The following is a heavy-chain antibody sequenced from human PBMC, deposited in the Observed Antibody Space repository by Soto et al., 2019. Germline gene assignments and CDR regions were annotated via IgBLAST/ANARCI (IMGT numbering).Heavy chain of an antibody. CDR3: ARVSIITIFGVVTRPDY. CDR2: ISAYNGNT. D-gene: IGHD3-3*01. Sequence: QVQLVQSGAEVKKPGASVKVSCKASGYTFTSYGISWVRQAPGQGLEWMGWISAYNGNTNDAQKLEGRVTITTDTSTTTAYMELRSLRSDDTAVYYCARVSIITIFGVVTRPDYWGQGTLVTVSS. V-gene: IGHV1-18*01. J-gene: IGHJ4*02. CDR1: GYTFTSYG.